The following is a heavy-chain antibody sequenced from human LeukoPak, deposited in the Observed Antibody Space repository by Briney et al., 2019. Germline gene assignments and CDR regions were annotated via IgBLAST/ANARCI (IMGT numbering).Heavy chain of an antibody. CDR3: ARDKRGIGFDP. V-gene: IGHV3-11*01. Sequence: GGSLRLSCTASGFTFSDYYMSWIRQAPGKGLEWGSYIDSSGSTIYYADSVKGRFTISRDNAKNSLYLQMNSLRAEDTAVYYCARDKRGIGFDPWGQGTLVTVSS. CDR2: IDSSGSTI. J-gene: IGHJ5*02. D-gene: IGHD3-16*01. CDR1: GFTFSDYY.